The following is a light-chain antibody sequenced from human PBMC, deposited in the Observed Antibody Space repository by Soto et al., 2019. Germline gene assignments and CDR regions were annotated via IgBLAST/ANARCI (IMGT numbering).Light chain of an antibody. V-gene: IGLV2-14*01. CDR3: TSYTSTSTLPYV. J-gene: IGLJ1*01. Sequence: QSALTQPASVSGSPGQSITISCTGTSSDVGGYNLVSWYQQYPDKAPKLMIFDVNTRPSGVSNRFSGSKSGNTASLTISGLQPQDEDDYYCTSYTSTSTLPYVFGTGTKLTVL. CDR2: DVN. CDR1: SSDVGGYNL.